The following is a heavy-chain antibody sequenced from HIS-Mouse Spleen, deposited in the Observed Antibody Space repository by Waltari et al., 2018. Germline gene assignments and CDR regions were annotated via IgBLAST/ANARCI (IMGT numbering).Heavy chain of an antibody. Sequence: QVQLQQWGAGLLKPSETLSLTCAVYGGSFSGYYWSWIRQPPGKGLEWIGEIKHSGSTNSNPALKSRVTISVDTSKNQFSLKLSSVTAADTAVYYCARIPLTGDAFDIWGQGTMVTVSS. V-gene: IGHV4-34*01. CDR1: GGSFSGYY. CDR2: IKHSGST. CDR3: ARIPLTGDAFDI. D-gene: IGHD7-27*01. J-gene: IGHJ3*02.